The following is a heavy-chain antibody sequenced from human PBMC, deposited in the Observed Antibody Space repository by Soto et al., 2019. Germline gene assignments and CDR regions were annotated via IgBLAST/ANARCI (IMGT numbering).Heavy chain of an antibody. V-gene: IGHV4-39*01. CDR2: IYYSGST. CDR3: ARLGSGYDSLHPGY. J-gene: IGHJ4*02. CDR1: GGSISSYY. Sequence: SETLSLTCTVSGGSISSYYWGWIRQPPGKGLEWIGSIYYSGSTYYNPSLKSRVTISVDTSKNQFSLKLSSVTAADTAVYYCARLGSGYDSLHPGYWGQGTLVTSPQ. D-gene: IGHD5-12*01.